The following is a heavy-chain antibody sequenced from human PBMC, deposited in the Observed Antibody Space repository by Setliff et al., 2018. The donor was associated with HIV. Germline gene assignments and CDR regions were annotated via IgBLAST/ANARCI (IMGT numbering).Heavy chain of an antibody. CDR2: INPKSGGI. CDR1: GYTFTSYF. Sequence: ASVKVSCKAVGYTFTSYFFHWVRQAPGQGLEWVGWINPKSGGINYAQNFQGRVTMTRDTSISTAYMELSRLISDDTALYYCARDWNGRWFDPWGQGTLVTVSS. V-gene: IGHV1-2*02. CDR3: ARDWNGRWFDP. J-gene: IGHJ5*02. D-gene: IGHD3-3*01.